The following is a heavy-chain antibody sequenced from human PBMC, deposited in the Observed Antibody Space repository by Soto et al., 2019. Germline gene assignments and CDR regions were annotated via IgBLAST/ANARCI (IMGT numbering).Heavy chain of an antibody. J-gene: IGHJ4*02. D-gene: IGHD3-10*01. CDR2: ISLDGNNK. Sequence: GGSLRLSCAASGFTFSSYGMHWVRQAPGKGLEWVAVISLDGNNKYYADSVKGRFTISRDNSKNTLYLQMNSLRAEDTAVYYCAKRGSGSYYDYWGQGTLVTVSS. CDR1: GFTFSSYG. V-gene: IGHV3-30*18. CDR3: AKRGSGSYYDY.